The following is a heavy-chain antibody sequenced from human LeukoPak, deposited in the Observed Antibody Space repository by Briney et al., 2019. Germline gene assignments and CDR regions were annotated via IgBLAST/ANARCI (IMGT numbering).Heavy chain of an antibody. CDR2: IYTSGST. J-gene: IGHJ4*02. CDR1: GGSFSSYY. CDR3: ARPEEELYDSSGYFDY. Sequence: SETLSLTCTVSGGSFSSYYWSWIRQPPGKGLEWIGYIYTSGSTNYNPSLKSRVTISVDTSKNQFSLKLSSETAADTAVYYCARPEEELYDSSGYFDYWGQGTLVTVSS. D-gene: IGHD3-22*01. V-gene: IGHV4-4*09.